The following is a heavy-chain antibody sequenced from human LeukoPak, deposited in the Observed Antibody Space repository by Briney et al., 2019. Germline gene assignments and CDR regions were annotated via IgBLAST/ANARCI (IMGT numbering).Heavy chain of an antibody. CDR3: ARGTLTYFYDSGSRH. CDR1: GFTFSDYY. V-gene: IGHV3-11*06. Sequence: PGGSLRLSCAASGFTFSDYYMSWIRQAPGKGLEWLSYIRSSNSYTNYADSVKGRFTISRDNAENSLYLQMNSLRAEDTAVYYCARGTLTYFYDSGSRHWGQGTLVTVSS. CDR2: IRSSNSYT. J-gene: IGHJ4*02. D-gene: IGHD3-10*01.